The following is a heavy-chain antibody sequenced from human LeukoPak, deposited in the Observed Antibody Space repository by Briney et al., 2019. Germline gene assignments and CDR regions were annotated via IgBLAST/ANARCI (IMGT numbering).Heavy chain of an antibody. J-gene: IGHJ4*02. CDR1: GFTFSDYY. Sequence: PGGSLRLSCAASGFTFSDYYMSWIRQAPGKGLEWVSYISSSGSTIYYADSVKGRFTISRDNAKNSLYLQMNSLRAGDTAVYYCARKSRSGYPFDYWGQGTLVTVSS. D-gene: IGHD6-25*01. CDR2: ISSSGSTI. CDR3: ARKSRSGYPFDY. V-gene: IGHV3-11*04.